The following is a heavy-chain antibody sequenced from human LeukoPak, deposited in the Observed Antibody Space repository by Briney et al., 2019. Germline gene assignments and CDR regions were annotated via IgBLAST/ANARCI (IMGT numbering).Heavy chain of an antibody. Sequence: PGGSLRLSCAASGFTFSSYGMHWVRQAPGKGLEWVAFIRYDGSNIYYADSVRGRFTISRDNSKSTVYLQMNSLRPEDTAVYYCAKTTAMTANWFDPWGQGTQVTVSS. CDR3: AKTTAMTANWFDP. D-gene: IGHD5-18*01. CDR2: IRYDGSNI. CDR1: GFTFSSYG. V-gene: IGHV3-30*02. J-gene: IGHJ5*02.